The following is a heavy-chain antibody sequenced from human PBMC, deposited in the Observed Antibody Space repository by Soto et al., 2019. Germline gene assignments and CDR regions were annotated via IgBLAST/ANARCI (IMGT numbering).Heavy chain of an antibody. CDR2: IIPIFGTA. Sequence: SVKVSCKASGGTFSSYAISWVRQAPGQGLEWMGGIIPIFGTANYAQKFQSRVTITADESTSTAYMELSSLRSEDTAVYYCASSITMIVVRFGDIWGKATMVTVSS. CDR1: GGTFSSYA. V-gene: IGHV1-69*13. CDR3: ASSITMIVVRFGDI. D-gene: IGHD3-22*01. J-gene: IGHJ3*02.